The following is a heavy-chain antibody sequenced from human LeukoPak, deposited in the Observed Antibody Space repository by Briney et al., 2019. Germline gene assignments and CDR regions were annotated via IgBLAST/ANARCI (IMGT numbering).Heavy chain of an antibody. V-gene: IGHV3-15*01. CDR1: GFSFTNAW. J-gene: IGHJ4*02. CDR3: TAPRGGRGVFFDY. CDR2: INSKGDGVTT. D-gene: IGHD3-10*01. Sequence: PGGSLRLSCAASGFSFTNAWMSWVRQAPGKGLEWVGRINSKGDGVTTDYAAPVKVRFSISRDDSKVTLYLQMNSLKTEDTAMYYSTAPRGGRGVFFDYWGQGTLVTVSS.